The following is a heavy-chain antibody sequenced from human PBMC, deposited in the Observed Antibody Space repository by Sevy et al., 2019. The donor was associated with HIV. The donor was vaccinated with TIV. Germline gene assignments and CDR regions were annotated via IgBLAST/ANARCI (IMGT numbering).Heavy chain of an antibody. CDR1: GFTFSRYE. J-gene: IGHJ2*01. D-gene: IGHD3-10*01. CDR3: ARVGGLGYYGSGTPWYFDL. Sequence: GGSLRLSCAASGFTFSRYEMNWVRQAPGKGLEWVSYISSIGSTIYYADSVKGRFTISRDNAKNSLYLQMNSLRAEETAVYYCARVGGLGYYGSGTPWYFDLWGRGTLVTVSS. V-gene: IGHV3-48*03. CDR2: ISSIGSTI.